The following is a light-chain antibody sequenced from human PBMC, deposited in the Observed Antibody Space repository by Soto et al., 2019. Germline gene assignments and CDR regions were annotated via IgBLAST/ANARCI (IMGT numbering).Light chain of an antibody. Sequence: DVQMTQSPSSLSVSVGDRVTITCRASQLISNYLAWYQQKPGKPPQLLIYAVSTLQSGVPSRFSGSASGTEFTLTISSLQPEDVATYYCQKYNSAPLTFCQGTRLE. J-gene: IGKJ5*01. CDR1: QLISNY. CDR2: AVS. CDR3: QKYNSAPLT. V-gene: IGKV1-27*01.